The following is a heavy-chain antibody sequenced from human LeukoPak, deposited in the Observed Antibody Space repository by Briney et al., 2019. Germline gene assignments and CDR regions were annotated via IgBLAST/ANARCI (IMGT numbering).Heavy chain of an antibody. CDR2: IYYSGST. J-gene: IGHJ6*03. CDR3: ARHVRRSLSGSYRHDRGYYYYYMDV. CDR1: GGSISSSSYY. V-gene: IGHV4-39*01. D-gene: IGHD1-26*01. Sequence: SETLSLTCTVSGGSISSSSYYWGWIRQPPGKGLEWIGSIYYSGSTYYNPSLKSRVTISVDTSKNQFSLKLSSVTAADTAVYYCARHVRRSLSGSYRHDRGYYYYYMDVWGKGTTVTISS.